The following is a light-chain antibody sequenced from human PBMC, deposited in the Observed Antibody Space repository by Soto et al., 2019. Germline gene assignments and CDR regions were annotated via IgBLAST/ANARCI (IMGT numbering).Light chain of an antibody. Sequence: EIVFTQSPDTRSLSPGERATLSCRASQSVSSSYLAWYQQKPGQAPRLLIYGASSRATGIPDRFSGSGSGTDFTLTISRLEPEDFAVYYCQEYGSSRWKSGEGTKVDVK. V-gene: IGKV3-20*01. CDR2: GAS. CDR3: QEYGSSRWK. CDR1: QSVSSSY. J-gene: IGKJ1*01.